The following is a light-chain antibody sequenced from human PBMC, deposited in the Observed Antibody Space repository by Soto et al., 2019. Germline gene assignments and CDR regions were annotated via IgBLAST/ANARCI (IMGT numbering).Light chain of an antibody. CDR2: RVS. CDR3: LQATQWPWT. J-gene: IGKJ1*01. CDR1: QSLVHSNGNTY. V-gene: IGKV2-30*02. Sequence: DIVMTQTPLSSPVTLGQPASISCRSSQSLVHSNGNTYLDWFHQRPGQSPRRLIYRVSNRESGVPDRFSGTGSATDFILRISRVEAEDVGVYYCLQATQWPWTFGQGTKVDIK.